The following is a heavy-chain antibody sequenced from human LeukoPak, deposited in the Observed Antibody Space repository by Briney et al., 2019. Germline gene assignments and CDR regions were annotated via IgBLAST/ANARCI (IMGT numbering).Heavy chain of an antibody. CDR1: GFTFSNAW. Sequence: PGGSLRLSCAASGFTFSNAWMSWVRQAPGKGLEWVGRIKSKTDGGTTDYAAPVKGRFTISRDDSKNTLYLQMNSLKTEDTAVYYCTTDMWYSYEGERWLRYRHDYWGQGTLVTVSS. D-gene: IGHD5-12*01. CDR2: IKSKTDGGTT. J-gene: IGHJ4*02. V-gene: IGHV3-15*01. CDR3: TTDMWYSYEGERWLRYRHDY.